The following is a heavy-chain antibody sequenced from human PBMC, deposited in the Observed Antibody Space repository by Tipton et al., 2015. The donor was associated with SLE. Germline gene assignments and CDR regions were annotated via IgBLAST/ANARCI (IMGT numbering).Heavy chain of an antibody. V-gene: IGHV3-21*01. CDR1: GFTFSSYS. D-gene: IGHD6-19*01. CDR3: ARVAGTGYYFDY. Sequence: SLRLSCAASGFTFSSYSMNWVRQAPGKGLEWVSSISSSSSYIYYADSVKGRFTISRDNAKNSLYLQMNSLRAEDTAVYYCARVAGTGYYFDYWGQGTLVTVSS. CDR2: ISSSSSYI. J-gene: IGHJ4*02.